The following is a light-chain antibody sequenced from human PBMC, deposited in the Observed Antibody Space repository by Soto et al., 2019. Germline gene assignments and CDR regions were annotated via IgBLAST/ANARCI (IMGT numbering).Light chain of an antibody. CDR3: GSWDDSLNGPV. Sequence: QSVLTQPPSASGAPGQRVTISCSGSASNIGGHSVDWYQQVPGVAPKLLIYRNGLRPSGVPDRFSGSRSGTSASLAISGLQSEDEADYYRGSWDDSLNGPVFGGGTKLTVL. CDR2: RNG. CDR1: ASNIGGHS. J-gene: IGLJ2*01. V-gene: IGLV1-44*01.